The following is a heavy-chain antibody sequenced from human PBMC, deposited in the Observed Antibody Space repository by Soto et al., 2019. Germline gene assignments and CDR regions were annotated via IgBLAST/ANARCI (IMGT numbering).Heavy chain of an antibody. J-gene: IGHJ6*02. CDR2: FDPEDGET. CDR3: ASTDGGDYYYYAMDV. CDR1: GYTLTELS. D-gene: IGHD3-10*01. V-gene: IGHV1-24*01. Sequence: GASVKVSCKVSGYTLTELSMHWVRQAPGKGLEWMGGFDPEDGETIYAQKFQGRVTMTEDTSTDTAYMELSSLRSEDTAVYYCASTDGGDYYYYAMDVWGQGTTVTVSS.